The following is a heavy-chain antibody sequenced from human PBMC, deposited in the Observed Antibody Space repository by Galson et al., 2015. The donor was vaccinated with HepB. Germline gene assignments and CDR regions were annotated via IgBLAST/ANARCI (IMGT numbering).Heavy chain of an antibody. V-gene: IGHV3-11*06. Sequence: SLRLSCAASGFTFTSYAMSWDRQAPGKGLEWISYISGSGGYTKYADSVKGRFTISRDNAKNSLYLQVNSLRAEDTAVYYCARGGGVTHLSYWGQGTLVTVSS. D-gene: IGHD2-21*02. J-gene: IGHJ4*02. CDR3: ARGGGVTHLSY. CDR2: ISGSGGYT. CDR1: GFTFTSYA.